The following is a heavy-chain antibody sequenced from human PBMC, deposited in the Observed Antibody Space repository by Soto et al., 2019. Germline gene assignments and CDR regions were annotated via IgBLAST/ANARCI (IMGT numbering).Heavy chain of an antibody. CDR3: TRHEGGAAADRPLDY. Sequence: SETLSRTFSNFGRSFSDFYWSGRREPPGSGLEWIGEINHSGSTNYNPSLKSRVTISVDTSKSQFSLKLSSVTAADTAVYYCTRHEGGAAADRPLDYWGQGTLVTVSS. CDR1: GRSFSDFY. D-gene: IGHD6-13*01. CDR2: INHSGST. J-gene: IGHJ4*02. V-gene: IGHV4-34*01.